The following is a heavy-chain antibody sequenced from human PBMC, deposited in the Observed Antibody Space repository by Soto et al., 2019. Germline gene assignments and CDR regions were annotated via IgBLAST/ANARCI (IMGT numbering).Heavy chain of an antibody. J-gene: IGHJ4*02. CDR3: ARDRVTYYYDSSGYQALGY. V-gene: IGHV1-46*01. CDR1: ADTFTSYY. CDR2: INPNGGST. Sequence: ASVKVSCKAPADTFTSYYIHWVRQAPGHGLEWMGIINPNGGSTRFAQTFQGRITMTRDTSTSTVYMELRSLRSEDTAVYYCARDRVTYYYDSSGYQALGYWGQGTLVTVSS. D-gene: IGHD3-22*01.